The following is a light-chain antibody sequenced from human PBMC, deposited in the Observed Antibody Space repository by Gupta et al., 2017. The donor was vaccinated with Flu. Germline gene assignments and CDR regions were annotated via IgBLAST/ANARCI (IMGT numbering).Light chain of an antibody. V-gene: IGKV3-11*01. CDR1: QSVSTN. J-gene: IGKJ4*01. CDR2: DAS. Sequence: EIVLTQSPVTLSLSPGERATLSCRASQSVSTNLAWYQQKPGRAPRLLIYDASNRATDIPARFSGSGSGTDFTLTISSLEPEDFAVYYCQQRSTWLTFGGGTKVEI. CDR3: QQRSTWLT.